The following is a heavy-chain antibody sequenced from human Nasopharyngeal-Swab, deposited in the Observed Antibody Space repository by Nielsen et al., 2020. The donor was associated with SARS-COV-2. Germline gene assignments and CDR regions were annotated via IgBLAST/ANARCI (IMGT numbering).Heavy chain of an antibody. Sequence: GESLKISCAASGFTFSSYGMHWVRQAPGKGLEWVAVIWYDGSNKYYADSVKGRFTISRDNSKNMLYLQMNSLRAEDTAVYYCARDLFGGASSSSYGMDVWGQGTTVTVSS. CDR3: ARDLFGGASSSSYGMDV. CDR2: IWYDGSNK. V-gene: IGHV3-33*01. CDR1: GFTFSSYG. D-gene: IGHD6-13*01. J-gene: IGHJ6*02.